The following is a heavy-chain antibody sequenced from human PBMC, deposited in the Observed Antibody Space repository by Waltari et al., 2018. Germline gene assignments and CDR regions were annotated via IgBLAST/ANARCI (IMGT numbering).Heavy chain of an antibody. CDR3: ARGPVVAATGGFDY. J-gene: IGHJ4*02. Sequence: QVQLVESGGGVVQPGRSLRLSCAASGFTFSSYGMHWVRQAPGKGLEWVAVIWYDGSNKYYADAVKGRFTISRDNSKNTLYLQMNSLRAEDTAVYYCARGPVVAATGGFDYWGQGTLVTVSS. D-gene: IGHD2-15*01. V-gene: IGHV3-33*01. CDR1: GFTFSSYG. CDR2: IWYDGSNK.